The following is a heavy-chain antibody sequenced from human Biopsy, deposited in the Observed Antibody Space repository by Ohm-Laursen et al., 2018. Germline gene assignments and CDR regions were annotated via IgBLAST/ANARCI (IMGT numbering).Heavy chain of an antibody. V-gene: IGHV1-2*02. Sequence: GASVKVSCKASGYTFTGYHVHWVRQAPGQGLEWMGWINAKTGDTNYAQKFQGRVTMTRDTSISTAYVDLSSLRSDDTAVYYCTRGGYYYDSLAYYYWFDPWGQGTPVTVSP. D-gene: IGHD3-22*01. CDR3: TRGGYYYDSLAYYYWFDP. CDR1: GYTFTGYH. J-gene: IGHJ5*02. CDR2: INAKTGDT.